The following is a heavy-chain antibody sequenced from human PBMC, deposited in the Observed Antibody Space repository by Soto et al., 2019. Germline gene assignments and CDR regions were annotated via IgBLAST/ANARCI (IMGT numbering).Heavy chain of an antibody. CDR3: ARGRVAGHDSVCMDV. J-gene: IGHJ6*02. CDR1: GYTFTSYA. V-gene: IGHV1-3*01. D-gene: IGHD6-19*01. Sequence: GASVKVSCKASGYTFTSYAMHWVRQAPGQRLEWMGWINAGNGNTKYSQKFQGRVTITRDTSASTAYMELSSLRSEDTAVYYCARGRVAGHDSVCMDVWGQGTTVTVSS. CDR2: INAGNGNT.